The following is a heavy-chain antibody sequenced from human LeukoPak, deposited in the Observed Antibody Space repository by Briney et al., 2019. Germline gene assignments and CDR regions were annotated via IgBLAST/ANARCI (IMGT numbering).Heavy chain of an antibody. CDR1: GGTFTNYY. Sequence: ASVKVSCKASGGTFTNYYIHWVRQAPGQGLEWMGIINPSGGSTSYAQKFQGRVTMTRDMSTSTVYMELSSLRSEDTAVYYCARSAYSSPRGGFDPWGQGTLVTVAS. V-gene: IGHV1-46*01. CDR3: ARSAYSSPRGGFDP. J-gene: IGHJ5*02. CDR2: INPSGGST. D-gene: IGHD6-13*01.